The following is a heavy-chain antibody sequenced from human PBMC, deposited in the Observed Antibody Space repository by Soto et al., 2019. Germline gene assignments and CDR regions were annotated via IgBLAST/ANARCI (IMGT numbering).Heavy chain of an antibody. Sequence: SETLSLTCTVSGGSISSGGYYWSWIRQHPGKGLEWIGYIYYSGSTYYNPSLKSRVTISVDTSKNQFSLKLSSVTAADTAVYYCARDSSSGYYWAYFDYWGQGTLVTVSS. V-gene: IGHV4-31*03. D-gene: IGHD3-22*01. CDR3: ARDSSSGYYWAYFDY. CDR1: GGSISSGGYY. J-gene: IGHJ4*02. CDR2: IYYSGST.